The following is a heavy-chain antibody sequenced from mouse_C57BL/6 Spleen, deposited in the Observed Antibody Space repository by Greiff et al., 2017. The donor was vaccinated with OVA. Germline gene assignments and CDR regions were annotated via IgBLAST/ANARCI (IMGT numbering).Heavy chain of an antibody. Sequence: DVMLVESGGGLVKPGGSLKLSCAASGFTFSDYGMHWVRQAPEKGLEWVAYISSGSSTIYYADTVKGRFTISRDNAKNTLFLQMTSLRSEDTAMYYCAKASYDGYYWFAYWGQGTLVTVSA. CDR2: ISSGSSTI. D-gene: IGHD2-3*01. V-gene: IGHV5-17*01. J-gene: IGHJ3*01. CDR1: GFTFSDYG. CDR3: AKASYDGYYWFAY.